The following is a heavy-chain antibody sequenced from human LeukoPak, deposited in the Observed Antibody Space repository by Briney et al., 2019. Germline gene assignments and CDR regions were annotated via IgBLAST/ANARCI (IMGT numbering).Heavy chain of an antibody. CDR3: AGSYYGSPPDWFDP. Sequence: GGPLRRSCAASGFTFSDYYMRWMRPAPGKELEWVSYISSSGSTIYYADSVKGRFTISRDNAKNSLYLQMNSLRAEDTAVYYCAGSYYGSPPDWFDPWGQGTLVTVSS. V-gene: IGHV3-11*01. CDR1: GFTFSDYY. CDR2: ISSSGSTI. D-gene: IGHD3-10*01. J-gene: IGHJ5*02.